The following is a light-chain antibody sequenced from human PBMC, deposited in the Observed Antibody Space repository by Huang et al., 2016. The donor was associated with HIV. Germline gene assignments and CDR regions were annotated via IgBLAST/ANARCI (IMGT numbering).Light chain of an antibody. Sequence: EIVLAQSPGTLSLSPGERATLSCRASQSFSGNSFAWYQQKPGQAPRPLSYGVSSRATGVPDRFSGRGSGTDFTLTITGLEPEDFALYYCQQYLSSPWTFGPGTKVEIK. CDR3: QQYLSSPWT. V-gene: IGKV3-20*01. CDR2: GVS. J-gene: IGKJ1*01. CDR1: QSFSGNS.